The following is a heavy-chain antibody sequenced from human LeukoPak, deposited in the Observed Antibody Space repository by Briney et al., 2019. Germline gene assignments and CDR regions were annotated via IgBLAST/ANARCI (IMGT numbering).Heavy chain of an antibody. Sequence: PGGSLRLSCAAYEFTFSSYSMNWVRQAPGKGLEWVSYISSSGSTIYYADSVKGRFTISRDNAKNSLYLQMSSLRAEDTAVYYCARDRIEQQRTLGRSTNYYSYYYMDVWGKGTTVTVSS. V-gene: IGHV3-48*01. CDR3: ARDRIEQQRTLGRSTNYYSYYYMDV. D-gene: IGHD6-13*01. J-gene: IGHJ6*03. CDR2: ISSSGSTI. CDR1: EFTFSSYS.